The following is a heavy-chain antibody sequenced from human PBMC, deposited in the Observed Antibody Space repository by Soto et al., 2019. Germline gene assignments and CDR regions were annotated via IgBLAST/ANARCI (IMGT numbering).Heavy chain of an antibody. CDR2: ISTTSTYI. D-gene: IGHD3-10*02. CDR1: GFTFSGDA. Sequence: KPGGSLRLSCAASGFTFSGDAMNWVRQAPGKGLEWVSSISTTSTYIYYADSVKGRFTISRDNANNSLHLQMNSLRAGDTAVYYCVRDYVMDVWGQGTTVTVSS. V-gene: IGHV3-21*01. CDR3: VRDYVMDV. J-gene: IGHJ6*02.